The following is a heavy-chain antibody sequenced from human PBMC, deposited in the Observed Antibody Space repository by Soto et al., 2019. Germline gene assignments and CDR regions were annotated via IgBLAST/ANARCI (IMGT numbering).Heavy chain of an antibody. Sequence: ASVKVSCKASGGTFTSYGISWVRQAPGQGLEWMGWISAYNGNTNYAQKLQGRVTMTTDTSTSTAYMELRSLRSDDTSVFYCARWRDPSYTVTTELDYWGQGTLVTVS. J-gene: IGHJ4*02. V-gene: IGHV1-18*01. CDR2: ISAYNGNT. CDR3: ARWRDPSYTVTTELDY. CDR1: GGTFTSYG. D-gene: IGHD4-17*01.